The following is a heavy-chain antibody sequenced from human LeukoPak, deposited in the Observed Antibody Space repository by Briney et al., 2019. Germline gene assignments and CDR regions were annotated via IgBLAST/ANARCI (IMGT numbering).Heavy chain of an antibody. CDR2: INTNTGNP. Sequence: ASVKVSCKASGGTFSSYAISWVRQAPGQGLEWMGWINTNTGNPTYAQGFTGRFVFSLDTSVSTAYLQISSLKAEDTAVYYCARADGLWFGELLFTAFDIWGQGTMVTVSS. V-gene: IGHV7-4-1*02. J-gene: IGHJ3*02. CDR1: GGTFSSYA. D-gene: IGHD3-10*01. CDR3: ARADGLWFGELLFTAFDI.